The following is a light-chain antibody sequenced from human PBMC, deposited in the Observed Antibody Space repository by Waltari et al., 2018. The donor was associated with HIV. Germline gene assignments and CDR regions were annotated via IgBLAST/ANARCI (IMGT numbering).Light chain of an antibody. J-gene: IGLJ3*02. Sequence: QSVLTQPPSAPGTPGQRTPLSCSGTSSKIGSDASNWYQQLPGTASQLLIYNNHQRPSGVPDRFAASKSGTSASLAISGLQSEDEADYYCATWDHRLNGWVFGGGTKLTVL. CDR2: NNH. CDR1: SSKIGSDA. V-gene: IGLV1-44*01. CDR3: ATWDHRLNGWV.